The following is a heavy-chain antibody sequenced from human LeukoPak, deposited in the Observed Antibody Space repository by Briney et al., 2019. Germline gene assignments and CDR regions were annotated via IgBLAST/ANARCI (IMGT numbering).Heavy chain of an antibody. J-gene: IGHJ4*02. CDR2: INPNSGAT. V-gene: IGHV1-2*02. D-gene: IGHD2-2*02. Sequence: ASVKVSCKASGYTFTIYYMHWVRQAPGQGLEWMGWINPNSGATSYAQRFQGRVTMTRDTSISTAYMELSGLTSDDTAVYYCARNPPYCTSTSCYNDYWGQGTMVTVSS. CDR1: GYTFTIYY. CDR3: ARNPPYCTSTSCYNDY.